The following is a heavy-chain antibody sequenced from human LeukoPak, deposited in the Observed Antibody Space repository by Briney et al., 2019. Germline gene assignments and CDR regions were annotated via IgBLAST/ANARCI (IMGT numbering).Heavy chain of an antibody. CDR2: VYRGGTT. CDR1: GVTVSNNY. J-gene: IGHJ4*02. V-gene: IGHV3-53*01. Sequence: PGGSLRLSCAASGVTVSNNYMSWVRQAPGEGLEWVSLVYRGGTTYYADSVKGRFTISRDSSKNTLYLQMNSLRAEDTAVYYCARGSYDSSGFYCLDNWGQGTLVTVSS. CDR3: ARGSYDSSGFYCLDN. D-gene: IGHD3-22*01.